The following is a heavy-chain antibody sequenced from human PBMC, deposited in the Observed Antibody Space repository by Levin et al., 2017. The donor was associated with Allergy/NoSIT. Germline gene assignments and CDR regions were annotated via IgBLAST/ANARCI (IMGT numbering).Heavy chain of an antibody. CDR2: IYSGGST. J-gene: IGHJ4*02. Sequence: LLLTCAASGFTVSSNYMSWVRQAPGKGLEWVSLIYSGGSTYYADSVKGRFTISRDDSKNTLYLQMNSLRAEDTAVYYCVRGSGGRPTDYWGQGTLVTVSS. V-gene: IGHV3-53*01. CDR1: GFTVSSNY. CDR3: VRGSGGRPTDY. D-gene: IGHD2-15*01.